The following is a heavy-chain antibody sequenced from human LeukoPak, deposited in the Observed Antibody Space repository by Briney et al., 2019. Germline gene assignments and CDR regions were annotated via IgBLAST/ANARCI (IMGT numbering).Heavy chain of an antibody. Sequence: SETLSLTCAVYGGSFSGYYWSWIRQPPGKGLEWMGEINHSGSTNYNPSLKSRVTISVHTSKNQFSLKLSSVTAADTAVYYCALYCSGSYYSYWGQGTLVTVSS. CDR2: INHSGST. D-gene: IGHD3-10*01. J-gene: IGHJ4*02. V-gene: IGHV4-34*01. CDR1: GGSFSGYY. CDR3: ALYCSGSYYSY.